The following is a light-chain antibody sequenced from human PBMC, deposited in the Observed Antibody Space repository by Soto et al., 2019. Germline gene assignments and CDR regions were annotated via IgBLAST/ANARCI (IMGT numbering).Light chain of an antibody. CDR3: QQYSDSSGA. Sequence: DIQVTQSPSTLSASVGDRVTITCGASQSIGTWLAWYQQKPGKAPKLLIFDASTLESGVPSRFSGIGSGTDFTLTISSLQPDDFATYYCQQYSDSSGAFGQGTKVDIK. CDR2: DAS. V-gene: IGKV1-5*01. J-gene: IGKJ1*01. CDR1: QSIGTW.